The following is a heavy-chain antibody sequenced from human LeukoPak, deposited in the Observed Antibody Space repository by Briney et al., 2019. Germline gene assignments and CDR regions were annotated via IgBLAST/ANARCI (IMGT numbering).Heavy chain of an antibody. CDR1: GYTLTELS. D-gene: IGHD3-10*01. Sequence: APVKVSCKVSGYTLTELSMHWVRQAPGKGLEWMGGFDPEDGETIYAQKFQGRVTMTEDTSTDTAYMELSSLRSEDTAVYYCAGFGESMGYNWFDPWGQGTLVTVSS. V-gene: IGHV1-24*01. CDR2: FDPEDGET. CDR3: AGFGESMGYNWFDP. J-gene: IGHJ5*02.